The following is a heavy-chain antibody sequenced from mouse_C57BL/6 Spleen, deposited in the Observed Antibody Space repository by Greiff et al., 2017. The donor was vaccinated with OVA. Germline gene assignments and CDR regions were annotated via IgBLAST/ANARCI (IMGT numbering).Heavy chain of an antibody. V-gene: IGHV1-50*01. Sequence: QVQLQQPGAELVKPGASVKLSCKASGYTFTSYWMQWVNQRPGQGLEWIGEIDPSDSYTNYDQKFKGKATLTVDTSSSTAYMQLSSLTSEDSAVYYCARKSTMITRAMDYWGQGTSVTVSS. CDR2: IDPSDSYT. CDR1: GYTFTSYW. J-gene: IGHJ4*01. D-gene: IGHD2-4*01. CDR3: ARKSTMITRAMDY.